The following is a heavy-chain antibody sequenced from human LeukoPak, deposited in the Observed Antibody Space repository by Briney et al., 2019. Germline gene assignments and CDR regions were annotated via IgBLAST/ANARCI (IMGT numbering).Heavy chain of an antibody. V-gene: IGHV4-59*08. Sequence: SETLSLTCTVSGGSISSYFWNWIRQTPGKGLEWIGYIYYSGSTKNNPSLESRVSISIDTSKNQFSLKLSSVTAADTAVYYCARTKMLLVVSDGFDIWGPGTMVTVAS. CDR3: ARTKMLLVVSDGFDI. D-gene: IGHD2-8*01. CDR2: IYYSGST. J-gene: IGHJ3*02. CDR1: GGSISSYF.